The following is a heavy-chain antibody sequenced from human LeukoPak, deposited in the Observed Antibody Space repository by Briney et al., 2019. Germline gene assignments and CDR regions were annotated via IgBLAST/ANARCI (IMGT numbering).Heavy chain of an antibody. Sequence: ASVKVSCKASGYTFTTFGITWVRQAPGQGLEWMGWINTYNGNTNYAQNLQGRVTMTTDTSTSTAYMELRSLTSDDTAVYYRARLGSDCGGGNCYWGQGTLVTVSS. J-gene: IGHJ4*02. D-gene: IGHD2-15*01. CDR1: GYTFTTFG. V-gene: IGHV1-18*01. CDR3: ARLGSDCGGGNCY. CDR2: INTYNGNT.